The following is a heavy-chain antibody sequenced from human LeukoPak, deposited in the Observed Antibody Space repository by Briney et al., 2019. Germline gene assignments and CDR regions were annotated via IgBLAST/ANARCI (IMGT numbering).Heavy chain of an antibody. Sequence: GASVKVSCKASGYTFNTYAMNWVRQAPRQGLEWMGWINTNTAKPTYVQGFRGRFEFSLDTSVSTAYLQISSLKTDDTAVYYCARSGADNWNYEFDYWGQGTLITVSS. D-gene: IGHD1-7*01. CDR1: GYTFNTYA. CDR2: INTNTAKP. V-gene: IGHV7-4-1*02. J-gene: IGHJ4*02. CDR3: ARSGADNWNYEFDY.